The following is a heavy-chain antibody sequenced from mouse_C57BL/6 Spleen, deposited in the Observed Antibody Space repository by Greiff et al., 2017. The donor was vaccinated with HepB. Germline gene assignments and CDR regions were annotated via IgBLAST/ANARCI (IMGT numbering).Heavy chain of an antibody. V-gene: IGHV1-80*01. J-gene: IGHJ2*01. D-gene: IGHD2-4*01. CDR2: IYPGDGDT. CDR1: GYAFSSYW. Sequence: VQLQQSGAELVKPGASVKISCKASGYAFSSYWMNWVKQRPGKGLEWIGQIYPGDGDTNYNGKFKGKATLTADKSSSTAYMQLSSLTSEDSAVYFCARSGDYGRSFDYWGQGTTLTVSS. CDR3: ARSGDYGRSFDY.